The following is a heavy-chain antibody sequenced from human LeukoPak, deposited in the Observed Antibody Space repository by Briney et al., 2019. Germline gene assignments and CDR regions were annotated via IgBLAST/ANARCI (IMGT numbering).Heavy chain of an antibody. D-gene: IGHD3-22*01. CDR3: AKAVDKGTGYYMDF. V-gene: IGHV3-30*02. J-gene: IGHJ4*02. CDR1: GFTFSHHG. CDR2: ILYDGSNK. Sequence: GGSLRLSCAASGFTFSHHGMHWVRQAPGKGLEWVAFILYDGSNKYYVDSVRGRFTIFRDNSKNALSLQMNSLRAEDTAMYYCAKAVDKGTGYYMDFWGQGTLVTVSS.